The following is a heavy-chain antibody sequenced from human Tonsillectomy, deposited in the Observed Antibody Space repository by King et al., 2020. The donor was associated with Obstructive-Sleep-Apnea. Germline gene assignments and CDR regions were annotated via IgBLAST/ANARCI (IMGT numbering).Heavy chain of an antibody. J-gene: IGHJ6*02. CDR2: ISWNSGTI. D-gene: IGHD4/OR15-4a*01. CDR1: GFTFDDYA. CDR3: AKASQGPYLVPYNYAMDV. Sequence: VQLVESGGGLVQPGRSLRLSCAASGFTFDDYAMHWVRQAPGKGLEWVAGISWNSGTIGYADSVKGRFTISRDNAKNSRYLQMNSLRAEDTALYYCAKASQGPYLVPYNYAMDVWGQGTTVTVSS. V-gene: IGHV3-9*01.